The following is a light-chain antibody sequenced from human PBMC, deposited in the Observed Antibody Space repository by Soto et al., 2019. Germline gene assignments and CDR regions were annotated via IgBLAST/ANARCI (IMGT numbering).Light chain of an antibody. Sequence: QSVLTQPPSASGSPGQSVTISCTGTSSDIGGYNSVSWYQHHPAKAPKLIIYDVTKRPSGVPDRFSGSKSGNTASLTVSGLQAEDEAVYYCSSYAATNKVTFGGGTKVTVL. CDR2: DVT. J-gene: IGLJ2*01. CDR1: SSDIGGYNS. V-gene: IGLV2-8*01. CDR3: SSYAATNKVT.